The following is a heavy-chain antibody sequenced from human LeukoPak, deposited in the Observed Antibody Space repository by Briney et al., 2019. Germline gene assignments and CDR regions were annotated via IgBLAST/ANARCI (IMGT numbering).Heavy chain of an antibody. CDR1: GDSISSGNYY. J-gene: IGHJ6*03. CDR2: ISSSGSTI. Sequence: EASQTLSLTCTVSGDSISSGNYYWTWIRQAPGKGLEWVSYISSSGSTIYYADSVKGRFTISRDNAKNSLYLQMNSLRAEDTAVYYCARDHKVQTLVTYYYYYYMDVWGKGTTVTVSS. CDR3: ARDHKVQTLVTYYYYYYMDV. D-gene: IGHD2/OR15-2a*01. V-gene: IGHV3-11*04.